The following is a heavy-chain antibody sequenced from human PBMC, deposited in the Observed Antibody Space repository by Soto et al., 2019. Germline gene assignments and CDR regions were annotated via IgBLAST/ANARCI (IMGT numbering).Heavy chain of an antibody. Sequence: EVQLLESGGGLVQPGGSLRLSCAASGFTFSSYAMSWVRQAPGKGLECVSAISGSGGSTYYADSVQGRFTISRDNSKNTLYLQMNSLRAEDTAVYYCAKSSVAGPWRYYFDYWGQGTLVTVSS. J-gene: IGHJ4*02. D-gene: IGHD6-19*01. V-gene: IGHV3-23*01. CDR2: ISGSGGST. CDR1: GFTFSSYA. CDR3: AKSSVAGPWRYYFDY.